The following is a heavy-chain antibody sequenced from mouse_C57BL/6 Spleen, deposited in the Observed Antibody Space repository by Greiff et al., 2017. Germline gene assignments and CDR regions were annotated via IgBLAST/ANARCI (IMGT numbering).Heavy chain of an antibody. V-gene: IGHV7-3*01. CDR2: IRNKANGYTT. CDR3: ARCTYDYGYYAMDY. J-gene: IGHJ4*01. D-gene: IGHD2-4*01. Sequence: EVQGVESGGGLVQPGGSLSLSCAASGFTFTDYYMSWVRQPPGKALEWLGFIRNKANGYTTEYSASVKGRFTISRDDYHSILYLQKNGLRAEDSAADYCARCTYDYGYYAMDYWGQGTSVTVSS. CDR1: GFTFTDYY.